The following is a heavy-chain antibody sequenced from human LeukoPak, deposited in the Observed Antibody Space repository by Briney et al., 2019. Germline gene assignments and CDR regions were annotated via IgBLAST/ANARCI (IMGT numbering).Heavy chain of an antibody. CDR3: ARVGRTSDAFDI. CDR1: GFTFSSYS. J-gene: IGHJ3*02. V-gene: IGHV3-21*01. Sequence: GGSLRLSCAASGFTFSSYSMNWVRQAPGKGLEWVSSISSSSSYIYYADSVKGRFTISRDNTKNSLYLQMNSLRAKDTAVYYCARVGRTSDAFDIWGQGTMVTVSS. CDR2: ISSSSSYI. D-gene: IGHD1-7*01.